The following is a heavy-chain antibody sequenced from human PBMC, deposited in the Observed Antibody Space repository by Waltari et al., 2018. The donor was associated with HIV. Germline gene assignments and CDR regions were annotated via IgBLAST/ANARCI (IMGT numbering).Heavy chain of an antibody. Sequence: VQLVESGGGLVQPGGSLSLSCAASGFTFSRNTLNWVRQAPGKGLEWLSTITSDSTTIHYADSVKGRFTISRDNAKNSVFLQMSSLRDEDTAVYYCASARVGTAYFDYWGQGTLVTVSS. J-gene: IGHJ4*02. CDR3: ASARVGTAYFDY. V-gene: IGHV3-48*02. D-gene: IGHD2-15*01. CDR1: GFTFSRNT. CDR2: ITSDSTTI.